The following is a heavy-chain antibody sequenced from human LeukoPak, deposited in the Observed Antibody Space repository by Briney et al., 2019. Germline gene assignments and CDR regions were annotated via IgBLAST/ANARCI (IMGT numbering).Heavy chain of an antibody. CDR3: ARGGKGLGDCSGGSCYADYYYYYMDV. CDR1: GGTFSSYA. Sequence: SVKVSCKASGGTFSSYAISWVRQAPGQGLEWMGGIIPIFGTANYAQKFQGRVTITTDESTSTAYMELSSLRSEVTAVYYCARGGKGLGDCSGGSCYADYYYYYMDVWGKGTTVTVSS. V-gene: IGHV1-69*05. D-gene: IGHD2-15*01. CDR2: IIPIFGTA. J-gene: IGHJ6*03.